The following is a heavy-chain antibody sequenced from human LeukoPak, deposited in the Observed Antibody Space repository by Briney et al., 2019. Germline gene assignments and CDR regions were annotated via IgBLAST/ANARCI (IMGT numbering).Heavy chain of an antibody. CDR2: ISGSGGGT. V-gene: IGHV3-23*01. J-gene: IGHJ5*02. D-gene: IGHD6-13*01. CDR1: GFTFSSFG. CDR3: AKRLNYMAAVAP. Sequence: PGGSLRLSCAASGFTFSSFGMSWVRQAPGKGLEWVSSISGSGGGTYYPDSVKGRFTISRDNSKNTLYLQMNSLRAEDTAVYYCAKRLNYMAAVAPWCQGTLVTVSS.